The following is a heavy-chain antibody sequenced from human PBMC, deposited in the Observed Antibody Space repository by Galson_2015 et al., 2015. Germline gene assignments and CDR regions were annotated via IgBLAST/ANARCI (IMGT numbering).Heavy chain of an antibody. J-gene: IGHJ4*02. Sequence: SLRLSCAASGFTVSSNYMSWVRQAPGKGLEWVSVIYSGGSTYYADSVKGRFTISRDNSKNTLYLQMNSLRAEDTAVYYCAKDRYSSGWYYWGQGTLVTVSS. CDR3: AKDRYSSGWYY. CDR2: IYSGGST. CDR1: GFTVSSNY. V-gene: IGHV3-53*01. D-gene: IGHD6-19*01.